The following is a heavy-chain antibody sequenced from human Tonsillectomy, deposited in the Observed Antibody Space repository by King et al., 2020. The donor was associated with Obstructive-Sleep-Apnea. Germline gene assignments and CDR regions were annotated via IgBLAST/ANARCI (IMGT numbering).Heavy chain of an antibody. CDR3: ISDSSCWLGALDFDY. Sequence: VQLVESGGGLVRTGGSLRLSCAASGFTFTIAWRSLVRQGPGKGLVWLGRIKNKAEGGATDYAAPVKGRFTISRDDSKNTLYLQMNSLKIEDTGVYYCISDSSCWLGALDFDYWGQGTLVTVSS. CDR2: IKNKAEGGAT. D-gene: IGHD6-19*01. J-gene: IGHJ4*02. V-gene: IGHV3-15*01. CDR1: GFTFTIAW.